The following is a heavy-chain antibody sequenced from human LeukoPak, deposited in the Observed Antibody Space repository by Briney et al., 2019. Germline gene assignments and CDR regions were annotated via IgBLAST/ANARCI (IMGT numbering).Heavy chain of an antibody. V-gene: IGHV1-2*02. CDR2: INPNSGGT. J-gene: IGHJ4*02. Sequence: GASVKVSCKASGYTFTGYYMHWVRQAPGQGLEWMGWINPNSGGTNYAQKFQGRVTMTRDTSISTAYMELSRLRSDDTAVYYCARDRYYSDGGGFPGDYWGQGTLVTVSS. D-gene: IGHD3-22*01. CDR3: ARDRYYSDGGGFPGDY. CDR1: GYTFTGYY.